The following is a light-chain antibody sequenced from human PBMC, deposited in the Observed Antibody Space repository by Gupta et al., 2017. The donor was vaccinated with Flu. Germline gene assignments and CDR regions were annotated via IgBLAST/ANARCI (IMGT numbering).Light chain of an antibody. CDR1: QSVLFSSNNKNY. J-gene: IGKJ4*01. Sequence: DIVMPQSPDSLAVSLGERATINCKSSQSVLFSSNNKNYLVWYQQKPGQPPKLLIYWASTRESGVPDRFSGSGSGTDFTLTISNLQAEDVAVYYCQQYYTTPRTFGGGTKVEIK. V-gene: IGKV4-1*01. CDR3: QQYYTTPRT. CDR2: WAS.